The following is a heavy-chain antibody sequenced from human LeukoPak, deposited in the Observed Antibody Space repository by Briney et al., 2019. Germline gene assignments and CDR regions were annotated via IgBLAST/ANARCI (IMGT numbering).Heavy chain of an antibody. Sequence: TLSLTCTVSGGSISSGGYYWNWIRQPPGKGLEWIGYIYHSGSTYYNPSLKSRVTISVDRSKNQFSLKLSSVTAADTAVYYCAREGYYDSSGYPLDYWGQGTLVTVSS. CDR3: AREGYYDSSGYPLDY. J-gene: IGHJ4*02. D-gene: IGHD3-22*01. V-gene: IGHV4-30-2*01. CDR2: IYHSGST. CDR1: GGSISSGGYY.